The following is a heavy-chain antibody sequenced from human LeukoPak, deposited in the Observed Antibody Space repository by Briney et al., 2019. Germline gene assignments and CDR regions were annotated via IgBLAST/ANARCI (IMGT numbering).Heavy chain of an antibody. J-gene: IGHJ4*02. CDR1: GGSISSYY. CDR2: IYYSGST. D-gene: IGHD4-23*01. V-gene: IGHV4-59*01. Sequence: PSETLSLTCTVSGGSISSYYWSWLRQPPGKGLEWIGYIYYSGSTNYNPSLKSRVTISVDTSKNQFSLKLSSVTAADTAVYYCARAVGYGGTLIDYWGQGTLVTVSS. CDR3: ARAVGYGGTLIDY.